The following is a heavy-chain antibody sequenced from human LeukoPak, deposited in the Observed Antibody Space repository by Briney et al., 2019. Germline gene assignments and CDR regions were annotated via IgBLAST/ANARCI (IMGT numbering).Heavy chain of an antibody. J-gene: IGHJ4*02. CDR2: IYPVESDT. Sequence: SAQSSGYTLTSYCSGWAGHIPGKGMEWMGIIYPVESDTRTTPSFQGQVTVSADKSLSTAYLHWSSLKASAADMYYCARSFVYAECGDYWGQGTLVTVSS. V-gene: IGHV5-51*01. CDR3: ARSFVYAECGDY. D-gene: IGHD5/OR15-5a*01. CDR1: GYTLTSYC.